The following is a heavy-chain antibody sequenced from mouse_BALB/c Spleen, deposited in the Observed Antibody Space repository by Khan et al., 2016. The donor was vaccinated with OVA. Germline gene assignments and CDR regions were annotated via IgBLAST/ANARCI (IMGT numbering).Heavy chain of an antibody. V-gene: IGHV1-77*01. Sequence: QIQLVQSGPELVKPGASAKMSCKASGYRFTDYVIIWVKQRTGQGLEWIGEIYPGSGSPYYNENFKGKASLTADISSNTAYMQLSSLTSEDSAVYFCARWGYGSFAYWGQGTLVTVSA. CDR2: IYPGSGSP. J-gene: IGHJ3*01. D-gene: IGHD1-1*01. CDR1: GYRFTDYV. CDR3: ARWGYGSFAY.